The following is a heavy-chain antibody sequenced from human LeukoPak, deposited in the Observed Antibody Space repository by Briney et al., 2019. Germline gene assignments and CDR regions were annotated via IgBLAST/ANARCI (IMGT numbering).Heavy chain of an antibody. CDR2: ICGSVNNI. CDR1: GFTLSTYY. CDR3: VRESGHYSDNSGFYP. D-gene: IGHD3-22*01. V-gene: IGHV3-48*02. Sequence: SAGSLTLSCSATGFTLSTYYCNWVRQAPGKGLEWVSHICGSVNNIYYAYAEKGRFTISRDNAKESVYLKMKSLRDEDTAVYYCVRESGHYSDNSGFYPWGQGTLVTVSS. J-gene: IGHJ5*02.